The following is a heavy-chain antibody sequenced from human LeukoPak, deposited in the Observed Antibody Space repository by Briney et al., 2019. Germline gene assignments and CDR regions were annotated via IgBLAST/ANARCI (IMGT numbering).Heavy chain of an antibody. CDR2: IYPADSDI. Sequence: GESLKISCKGSGYSFTTYWIGWVRQMPGKGLEWMGIIYPADSDIRYSPSFQGQVAISADKSINTAYLQWSSLRASDTAMYYCARRPLCSTSSCYDFDYWGQGTLVTVSS. CDR3: ARRPLCSTSSCYDFDY. V-gene: IGHV5-51*01. J-gene: IGHJ4*02. D-gene: IGHD2-2*01. CDR1: GYSFTTYW.